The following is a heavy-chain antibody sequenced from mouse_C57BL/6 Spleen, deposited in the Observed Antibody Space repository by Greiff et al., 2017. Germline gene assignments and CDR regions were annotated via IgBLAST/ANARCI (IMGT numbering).Heavy chain of an antibody. Sequence: QVQLQQPGAELVKPGASVKLSCKASGYTFTSYWMHWVKQRPGQGLEWIGMIHPNSGSTNYNEKFKSKATLTVDKSSSTAYMQLSSLTSEDSAVYYCAREGLYSNYVDDWGQGTTLTVSS. V-gene: IGHV1-64*01. D-gene: IGHD2-5*01. CDR3: AREGLYSNYVDD. J-gene: IGHJ2*01. CDR1: GYTFTSYW. CDR2: IHPNSGST.